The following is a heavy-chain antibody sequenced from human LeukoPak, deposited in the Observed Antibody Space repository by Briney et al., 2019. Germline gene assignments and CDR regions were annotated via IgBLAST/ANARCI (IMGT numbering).Heavy chain of an antibody. Sequence: ASVKVSCKASGYTFTSYYMHWVRQAPGQGLEWMGIINPSGGSTSYAQNFQGRVTMTRDTSTSTAYMELSSLRSEDTAVYYCARDHEYYYGSGSYYPGGCDYWGQGTLVTVSS. CDR3: ARDHEYYYGSGSYYPGGCDY. J-gene: IGHJ4*02. CDR1: GYTFTSYY. CDR2: INPSGGST. D-gene: IGHD3-10*01. V-gene: IGHV1-46*01.